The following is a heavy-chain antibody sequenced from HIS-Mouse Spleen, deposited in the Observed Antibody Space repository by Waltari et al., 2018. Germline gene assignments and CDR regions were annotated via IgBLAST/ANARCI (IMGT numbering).Heavy chain of an antibody. CDR3: AREIPYSSSWYDWYFDL. Sequence: QLQLQESGPGLVKPSETLSLTCTVSAGSLSSSSYYWCWISQPPGKGLEWIVSIYYSGSTYYNPPLKSRVTISVDTSKNQFSLKLSSVTAADTAVYYCAREIPYSSSWYDWYFDLWGRGTLVTVSS. CDR2: IYYSGST. CDR1: AGSLSSSSYY. V-gene: IGHV4-39*07. D-gene: IGHD6-13*01. J-gene: IGHJ2*01.